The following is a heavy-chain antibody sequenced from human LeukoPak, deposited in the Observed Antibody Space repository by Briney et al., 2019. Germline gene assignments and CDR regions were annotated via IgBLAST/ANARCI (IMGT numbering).Heavy chain of an antibody. Sequence: ASVKVSCKASGGTFSSYAISWVRQAPGQGLEWMGRIIPILGIANYAQKFQGRVTITADKSTSTAYMELSSLRSEDTAVYYCARKYYCDSSGRPDDAFDIWGQGTMVTVSS. J-gene: IGHJ3*02. CDR1: GGTFSSYA. V-gene: IGHV1-69*04. CDR2: IIPILGIA. CDR3: ARKYYCDSSGRPDDAFDI. D-gene: IGHD3-22*01.